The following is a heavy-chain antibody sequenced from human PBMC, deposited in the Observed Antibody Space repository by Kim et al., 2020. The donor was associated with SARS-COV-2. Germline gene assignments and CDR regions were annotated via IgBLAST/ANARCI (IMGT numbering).Heavy chain of an antibody. Sequence: GGSLRLSCAASGFTFSSYGMHWVRQAPGKGLEWVAVISYDGSNKYYADSVKGRFTISRDNSKNTLYLQMNSLRAEDTAVYYCAKEDMTTVPDHFDYWGQGTLVTVSS. D-gene: IGHD4-17*01. J-gene: IGHJ4*02. V-gene: IGHV3-30*18. CDR1: GFTFSSYG. CDR2: ISYDGSNK. CDR3: AKEDMTTVPDHFDY.